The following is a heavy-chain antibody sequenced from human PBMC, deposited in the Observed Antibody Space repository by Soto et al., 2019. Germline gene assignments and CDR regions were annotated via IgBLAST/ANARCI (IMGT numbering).Heavy chain of an antibody. CDR3: AKDPLNYYDSSGYYEFDY. CDR1: GFTFSSYW. CDR2: IKQDGSEK. V-gene: IGHV3-7*01. J-gene: IGHJ4*02. Sequence: GGSLRLSCAASGFTFSSYWMSWVRQAPGKGLEWVANIKQDGSEKYYVDSVKGRFTISRDNAKNSLYLQMNSLRAEDTAVYYCAKDPLNYYDSSGYYEFDYWGQGTLVTVSS. D-gene: IGHD3-22*01.